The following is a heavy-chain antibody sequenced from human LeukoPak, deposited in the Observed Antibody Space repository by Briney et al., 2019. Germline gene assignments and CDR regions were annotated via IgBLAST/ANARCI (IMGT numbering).Heavy chain of an antibody. J-gene: IGHJ6*03. CDR2: IYYSGST. CDR1: GGSISSYY. D-gene: IGHD2-15*01. V-gene: IGHV4-59*01. CDR3: ARPGGSYYYYYYMDF. Sequence: SETLSLTCTVSGGSISSYYWSWIRQPPGKGLEWIGYIYYSGSTNYNPSLKSRVTISVDTSKNQFSLKLSSVTAADTAVYYCARPGGSYYYYYYMDFWGKGTTVTVSS.